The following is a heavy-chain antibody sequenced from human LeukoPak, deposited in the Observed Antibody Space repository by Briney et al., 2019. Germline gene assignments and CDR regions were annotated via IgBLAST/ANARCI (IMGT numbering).Heavy chain of an antibody. J-gene: IGHJ4*02. CDR2: IIPIFGTA. D-gene: IGHD2-2*02. V-gene: IGHV1-69*13. CDR3: ARVGRYCSSTSCYTDY. CDR1: GGTFSSYA. Sequence: SVKVSCKASGGTFSSYAISWVRQAPGQGLEWMGGIIPIFGTANYAQKFQGRVTITADESTSTAYMERSSLRSEDTAVYYCARVGRYCSSTSCYTDYWGQGTLVTVSS.